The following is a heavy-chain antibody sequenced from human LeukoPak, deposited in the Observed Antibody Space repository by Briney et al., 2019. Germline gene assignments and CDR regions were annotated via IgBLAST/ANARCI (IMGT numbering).Heavy chain of an antibody. Sequence: SETLSLTCAVYGGSFSGYYWSWIRQPPGKGLEWIGEINHSGSTNYNPSLRSRVTISVDTSKNQFSLKLSSVTAADTAVYYCARHRGVSYYDAFDVWGQGTVVTVSS. J-gene: IGHJ3*01. V-gene: IGHV4-34*01. CDR1: GGSFSGYY. D-gene: IGHD3-10*01. CDR2: INHSGST. CDR3: ARHRGVSYYDAFDV.